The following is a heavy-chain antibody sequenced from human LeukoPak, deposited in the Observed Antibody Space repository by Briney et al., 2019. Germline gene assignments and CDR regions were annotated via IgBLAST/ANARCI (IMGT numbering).Heavy chain of an antibody. V-gene: IGHV3-49*04. D-gene: IGHD6-13*01. J-gene: IGHJ4*02. Sequence: PGGSLRLSCTASGFIFGDYSMNWVRQAPGKGLEWVGFIRGKAYGGTAEYAASVKGRFTISRDDSKSIAYLQMNSLKTEDTAVYYCTRVGYSSSWYSVYWGQGTLVTVSS. CDR3: TRVGYSSSWYSVY. CDR1: GFIFGDYS. CDR2: IRGKAYGGTA.